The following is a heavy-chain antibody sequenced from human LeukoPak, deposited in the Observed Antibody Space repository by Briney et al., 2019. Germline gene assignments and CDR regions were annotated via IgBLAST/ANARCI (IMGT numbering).Heavy chain of an antibody. V-gene: IGHV1-18*01. CDR1: GYTFANFG. D-gene: IGHD2-2*02. J-gene: IGHJ4*02. Sequence: ASVKVSCKASGYTFANFGITWVRQAPGQGLEWLGWISVYNGNTNYAQNLQGRVTLTTDTSTSTAYMELRSLRSDDTALYYCARTCSSSSCYMVHWGQGTLVTVSS. CDR2: ISVYNGNT. CDR3: ARTCSSSSCYMVH.